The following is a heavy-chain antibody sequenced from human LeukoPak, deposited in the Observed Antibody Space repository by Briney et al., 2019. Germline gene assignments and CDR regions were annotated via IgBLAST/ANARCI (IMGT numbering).Heavy chain of an antibody. Sequence: PGGSLRLSCAASGFTFSSYAMSWVRQAPGKGLEWVSIISGSGAGTDYADSVKGRFTISRDNSKNTLYLQMNRLRAEDTAVYYCAKERTSMVRGGTPIFDYWGRGTLVTVSS. J-gene: IGHJ4*02. CDR3: AKERTSMVRGGTPIFDY. CDR1: GFTFSSYA. V-gene: IGHV3-23*01. D-gene: IGHD3-10*01. CDR2: ISGSGAGT.